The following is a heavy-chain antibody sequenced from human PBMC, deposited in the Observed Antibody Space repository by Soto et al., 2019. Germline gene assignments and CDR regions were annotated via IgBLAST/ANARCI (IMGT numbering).Heavy chain of an antibody. D-gene: IGHD6-19*01. Sequence: SVKVSCKASGGTFSSYAISWVRQAPGQGLEWMGGIIPIFGTANYAQKFQGRVTITAXXXXTXXXMXLXSLRSEDTAVYYCARHAYSSGWYDSYYFDYWG. CDR3: ARHAYSSGWYDSYYFDY. J-gene: IGHJ4*01. CDR2: IIPIFGTA. V-gene: IGHV1-69*13. CDR1: GGTFSSYA.